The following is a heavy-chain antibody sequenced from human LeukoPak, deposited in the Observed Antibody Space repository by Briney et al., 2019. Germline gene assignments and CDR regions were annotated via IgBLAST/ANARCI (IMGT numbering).Heavy chain of an antibody. CDR1: GFTFSSYA. Sequence: GRSLRLSCAASGFTFSSYAMRWVRQAPGKGLEWVAVISYDGSNKYYADSVKGRFTISRDNSKNTLYLQMNSLRAEDTAVYYCARTYGDYDYFDYWGQGTLVTVSS. CDR3: ARTYGDYDYFDY. CDR2: ISYDGSNK. J-gene: IGHJ4*02. V-gene: IGHV3-30-3*01. D-gene: IGHD4-17*01.